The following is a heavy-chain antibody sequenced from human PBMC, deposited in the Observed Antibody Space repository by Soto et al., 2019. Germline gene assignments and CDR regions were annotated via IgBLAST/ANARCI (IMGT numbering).Heavy chain of an antibody. CDR2: IYYSGST. Sequence: QVQLQESGPGLVQPSQTLSLTCTVSGGSISGVGYYWSWIRQRTGKGLVGIGYIYYSGSTYYHPSLKSRVTISVDTSKNQFSLKLSSVTDADTAVYYCARSGYSYGPNPLLYWGQGTLVTVSS. J-gene: IGHJ4*02. CDR1: GGSISGVGYY. V-gene: IGHV4-31*02. D-gene: IGHD5-18*01. CDR3: ARSGYSYGPNPLLY.